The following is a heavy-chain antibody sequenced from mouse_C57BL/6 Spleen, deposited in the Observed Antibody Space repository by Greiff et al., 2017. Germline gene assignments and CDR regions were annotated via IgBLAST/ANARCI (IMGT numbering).Heavy chain of an antibody. D-gene: IGHD2-5*01. CDR3: TRREAYYSNYGGFAY. Sequence: QVQLQQSGAELVRPGASVTLSCKASGYTFTDYEMHWVKQTPVHGLEWIGAIDPETGGTAYNQKFKGKAILTADKSSSTAYMELRSLTSEDSAVYYCTRREAYYSNYGGFAYWGQGTLVTVSA. CDR2: IDPETGGT. V-gene: IGHV1-15*01. CDR1: GYTFTDYE. J-gene: IGHJ3*01.